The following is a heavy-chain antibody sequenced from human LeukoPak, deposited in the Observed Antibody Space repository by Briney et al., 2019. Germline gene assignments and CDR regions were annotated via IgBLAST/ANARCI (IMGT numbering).Heavy chain of an antibody. CDR2: IYSGGDT. CDR3: SRRAGEYSHPYDY. J-gene: IGHJ4*02. Sequence: PGGSLRLSCAASGFTFRTYCMSWVRQAPGKGLEWVSFIYSGGDTHYSDSVKGRFTISRDNSKNTLYLQMNSLRAEDTAIYYCSRRAGEYSHPYDYWGQGTLVTVSS. CDR1: GFTFRTYC. V-gene: IGHV3-53*01. D-gene: IGHD2-15*01.